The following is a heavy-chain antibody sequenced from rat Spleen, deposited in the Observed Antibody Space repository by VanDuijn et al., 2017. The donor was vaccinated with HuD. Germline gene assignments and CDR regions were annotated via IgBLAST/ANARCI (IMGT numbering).Heavy chain of an antibody. D-gene: IGHD5-1*01. CDR3: ARHNWDY. J-gene: IGHJ2*01. V-gene: IGHV5-29*01. CDR1: GFTFSDYY. CDR2: ISYDGSST. Sequence: EVQLVESDGGLVQPGRSLKLSCAASGFTFSDYYMAWVRQAPTKGLEWVATISYDGSSTYYRDSVKGRFTISRDNAKSTLYLQMDSLRSEDTATYYCARHNWDYWGQGVMVTVSS.